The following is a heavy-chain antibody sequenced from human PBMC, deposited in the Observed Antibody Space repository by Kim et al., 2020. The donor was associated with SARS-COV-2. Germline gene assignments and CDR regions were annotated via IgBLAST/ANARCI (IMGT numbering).Heavy chain of an antibody. J-gene: IGHJ5*02. CDR3: ATAPGIAAAGYWFDP. Sequence: ASVKVSCKVSGYTLTELSMHWVRQAPGKGLEWMGGFDPEDGETIYTQKFQGRVTMTEDTSTDTAYMELSSLRSEDTAVYYCATAPGIAAAGYWFDPWGQGTLVTVSS. CDR1: GYTLTELS. CDR2: FDPEDGET. D-gene: IGHD6-13*01. V-gene: IGHV1-24*01.